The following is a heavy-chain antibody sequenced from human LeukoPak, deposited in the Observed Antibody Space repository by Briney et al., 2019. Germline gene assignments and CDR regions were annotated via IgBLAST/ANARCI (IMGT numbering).Heavy chain of an antibody. CDR1: GGSFSGYY. Sequence: SETPSLTCAVYGGSFSGYYWSWIRQPPGKGLEWIGEINHSGSTNYNPSLKSRVTISVDTSKNQFSLKLSSVTAADTAVYYCASWFGELLKAFDIWGQGTMVTVSS. V-gene: IGHV4-34*01. CDR3: ASWFGELLKAFDI. D-gene: IGHD3-10*01. CDR2: INHSGST. J-gene: IGHJ3*02.